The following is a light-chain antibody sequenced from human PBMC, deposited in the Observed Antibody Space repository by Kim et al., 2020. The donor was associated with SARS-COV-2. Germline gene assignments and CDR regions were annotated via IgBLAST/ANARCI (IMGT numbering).Light chain of an antibody. CDR3: QQYGSAPLYT. CDR1: QSVSSSY. J-gene: IGKJ2*01. CDR2: GAF. Sequence: SPGERATLSCRASQSVSSSYLAWYQQKPGQAPRLLIYGAFSRATGIPDRFSGSGSGTDFTLTISRLEPEDFAVYYCQQYGSAPLYTFGQGTKLEI. V-gene: IGKV3-20*01.